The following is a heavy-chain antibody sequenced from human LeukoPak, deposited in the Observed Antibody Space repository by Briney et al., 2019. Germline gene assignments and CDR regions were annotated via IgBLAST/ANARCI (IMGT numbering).Heavy chain of an antibody. CDR2: IYYSGST. CDR3: ASSPIAPDRLGDYFDY. J-gene: IGHJ4*02. CDR1: GGSIISYY. Sequence: SETLSLTCTVSGGSIISYYWSWIRQPPGKGLEWIGYIYYSGSTNYNPSLKSRVTISVDTSKNQFSLKLSSVTAADTAVYYCASSPIAPDRLGDYFDYWGQGTLVTVSS. V-gene: IGHV4-59*01. D-gene: IGHD1-14*01.